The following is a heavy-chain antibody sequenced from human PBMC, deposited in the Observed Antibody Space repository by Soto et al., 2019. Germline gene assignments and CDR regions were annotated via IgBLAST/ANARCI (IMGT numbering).Heavy chain of an antibody. CDR3: ARDSGANLSSS. Sequence: SVKVSCKVSGCTLRSYRFNGLRQARGQGLEWLGGLVPIYRTADYAQKFQGRVTITADESTRTVYLELSSLKSHDTSLYYCARDSGANLSSSWGQGTLVTVSS. V-gene: IGHV1-69*13. CDR2: LVPIYRTA. CDR1: GCTLRSYR. J-gene: IGHJ4*02. D-gene: IGHD6-13*01.